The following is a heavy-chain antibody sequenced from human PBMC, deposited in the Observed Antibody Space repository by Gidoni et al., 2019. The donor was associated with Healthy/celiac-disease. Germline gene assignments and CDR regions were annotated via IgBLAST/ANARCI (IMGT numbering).Heavy chain of an antibody. Sequence: QVQLQQWGAGLLKPSETLSLTCAVYGGSFSGYYWSWIRQPPGKGLEWIGEINHSGSTNYNPSLKSRVTISVDPSKNQFSLKLSSVTAADTAVYYCARGLRGTRNWFDPWGQGTLVTVSS. V-gene: IGHV4-34*01. CDR3: ARGLRGTRNWFDP. CDR2: INHSGST. J-gene: IGHJ5*02. D-gene: IGHD5-12*01. CDR1: GGSFSGYY.